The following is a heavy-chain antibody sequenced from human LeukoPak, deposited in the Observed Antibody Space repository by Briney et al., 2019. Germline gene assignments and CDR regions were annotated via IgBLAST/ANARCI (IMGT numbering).Heavy chain of an antibody. D-gene: IGHD1-14*01. CDR1: GYTFTDYY. CDR3: ARGVPKPNMRTTGPGRQTRYYFDY. V-gene: IGHV1-8*02. J-gene: IGHJ4*02. Sequence: GASVKVSCKASGYTFTDYYMHWVRQAPGQGLEWMGWMNPNSGNTGYAQKFQGRVTMTRNTSISTAYMELSSLRSEDTAVYYCARGVPKPNMRTTGPGRQTRYYFDYWGQGTLVTVSS. CDR2: MNPNSGNT.